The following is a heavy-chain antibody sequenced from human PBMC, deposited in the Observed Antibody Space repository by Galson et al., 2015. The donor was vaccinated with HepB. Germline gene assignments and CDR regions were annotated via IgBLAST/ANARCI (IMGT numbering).Heavy chain of an antibody. D-gene: IGHD6-6*01. CDR3: ARVASSIAARGGFDL. CDR2: INHSGST. Sequence: LSLTCTVYGGSFSGYYWSWIRQPPGKGLEWIGEINHSGSTNYNPSLKSRVTISVDTSKNQFSLKLSSVTAADTAVYYCARVASSIAARGGFDLWGRGTLVTVSS. V-gene: IGHV4-34*01. CDR1: GGSFSGYY. J-gene: IGHJ2*01.